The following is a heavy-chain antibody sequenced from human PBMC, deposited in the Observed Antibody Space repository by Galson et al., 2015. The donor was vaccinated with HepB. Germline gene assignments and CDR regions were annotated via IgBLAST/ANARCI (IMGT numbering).Heavy chain of an antibody. Sequence: QSGAEVKKPGESLKISCKGSGYSFTSYWIGWVRQMPGKGLEWMGIIYPGDSDTRYSPSFQGQVTISADKSISTAYLQWSSLKASDTAMYYCARTSDSRGYYYYYYGMDVWGQGTTVTVSS. CDR3: ARTSDSRGYYYYYYGMDV. CDR1: GYSFTSYW. D-gene: IGHD2-21*02. J-gene: IGHJ6*02. CDR2: IYPGDSDT. V-gene: IGHV5-51*03.